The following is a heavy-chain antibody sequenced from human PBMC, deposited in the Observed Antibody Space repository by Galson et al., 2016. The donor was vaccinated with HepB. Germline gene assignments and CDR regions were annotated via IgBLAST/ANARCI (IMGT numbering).Heavy chain of an antibody. V-gene: IGHV4-31*03. J-gene: IGHJ4*02. Sequence: TLSLTCTVSGVSISSDGNYWSWIRQHPGKGLEWIGYIYHSGSTYYNPSLKSRLTMSVDTSTNKFSLRVSSVTAADTAFYYCARETANSYDTSVLDYWGQGTLVTVSS. CDR3: ARETANSYDTSVLDY. D-gene: IGHD3-22*01. CDR2: IYHSGST. CDR1: GVSISSDGNY.